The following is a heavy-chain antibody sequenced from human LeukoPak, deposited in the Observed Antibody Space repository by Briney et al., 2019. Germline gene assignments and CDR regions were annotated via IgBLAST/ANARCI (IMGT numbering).Heavy chain of an antibody. D-gene: IGHD3-3*01. J-gene: IGHJ5*02. Sequence: ASVKVSCKASGYTFTSYDINWVRQATGQGLEWMGWMNPNSGNTGYAQKFQGRVTMTRNTSISTAYMELSSLRSEVTAVYYCARLYDFWSGSPPPFDPWGQGTLVTVSS. CDR2: MNPNSGNT. V-gene: IGHV1-8*01. CDR1: GYTFTSYD. CDR3: ARLYDFWSGSPPPFDP.